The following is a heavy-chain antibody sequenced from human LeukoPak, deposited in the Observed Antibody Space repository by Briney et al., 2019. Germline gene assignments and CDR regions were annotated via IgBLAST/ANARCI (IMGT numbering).Heavy chain of an antibody. CDR2: IYYSGST. Sequence: SETLSLTCTVSGGSISSSSYYWGWIRQPPGKGLEWIGSIYYSGSTYYNPSLKSRVTISVDTSKNQFSLKLSSVTAADTAVYYCARATYVDTANYGMDVWGQGTTVTVSS. CDR3: ARATYVDTANYGMDV. D-gene: IGHD5-18*01. V-gene: IGHV4-39*07. J-gene: IGHJ6*02. CDR1: GGSISSSSYY.